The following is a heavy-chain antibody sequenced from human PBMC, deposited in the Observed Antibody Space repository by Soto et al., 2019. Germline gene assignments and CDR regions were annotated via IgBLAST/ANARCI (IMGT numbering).Heavy chain of an antibody. D-gene: IGHD6-25*01. V-gene: IGHV3-23*01. CDR2: ISGSGGTT. CDR1: GFTFSCYA. CDR3: ARFFVETGGSSGWPWTFHY. J-gene: IGHJ4*02. Sequence: EVQLLESGGGLVQPGRSLRLSCAASGFTFSCYAMSWVRQAPGKGLEWVSAISGSGGTTYYAASVKGRFTISRDNSKNKLFLQMNSLRAEDTAVYYCARFFVETGGSSGWPWTFHYWGQGTLVTVSS.